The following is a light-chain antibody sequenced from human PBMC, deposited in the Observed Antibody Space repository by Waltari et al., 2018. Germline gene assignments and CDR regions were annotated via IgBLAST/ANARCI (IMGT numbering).Light chain of an antibody. CDR1: QTISSW. CDR3: QQYNSYSYT. CDR2: KAS. V-gene: IGKV1-5*03. Sequence: DIQMTQSPSTLSAYVGGRVTITCRASQTISSWLAWYQQKPGKAPKLLIYKASSLQSGVPSRFSGSGSGTEFTLTISSLQPDDFATYYCQQYNSYSYTFGQGTKLEIK. J-gene: IGKJ2*01.